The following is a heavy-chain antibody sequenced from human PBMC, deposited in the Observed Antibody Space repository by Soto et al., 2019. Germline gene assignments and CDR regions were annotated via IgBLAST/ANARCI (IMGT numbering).Heavy chain of an antibody. V-gene: IGHV1-69*13. Sequence: SGKVCWKASAGTFSSYGISWVREAPGQGLEWMGGIIPIFGTANYAQKFQGRVTITADESTSTAYMELSSLRSEDTAVYYCASYDYYVSGNPPYYFDYWGQGTLFTVSS. D-gene: IGHD3-10*01. CDR1: AGTFSSYG. CDR2: IIPIFGTA. CDR3: ASYDYYVSGNPPYYFDY. J-gene: IGHJ4*02.